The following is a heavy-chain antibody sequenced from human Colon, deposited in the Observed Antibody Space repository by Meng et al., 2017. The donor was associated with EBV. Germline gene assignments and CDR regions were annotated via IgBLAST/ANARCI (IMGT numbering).Heavy chain of an antibody. V-gene: IGHV3-11*01. Sequence: QVQVVECVGGLVKPGGSLRLSCASSGFTFSDYYMSWIRQAPGKGLEWLSYISPSGTSIYYADSVRGRFTLSRDNAKNSLYLQMNSLRADDTAVYYCARDEVGIGNNGYDFWGQGTLVTVSS. CDR3: ARDEVGIGNNGYDF. CDR2: ISPSGTSI. D-gene: IGHD2-21*01. J-gene: IGHJ4*02. CDR1: GFTFSDYY.